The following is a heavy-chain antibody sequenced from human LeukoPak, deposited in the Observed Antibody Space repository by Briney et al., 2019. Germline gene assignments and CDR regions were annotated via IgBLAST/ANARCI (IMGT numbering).Heavy chain of an antibody. Sequence: GASVKVSCKASGGTFNSHVISWVRQAPGQGLEWMGGFIPIFGTATYAQKFQGRVTITADESTSTAYMELSSLRSEDTAVYYCARDLSGSYPNWFDPWGQGTLVTVSS. V-gene: IGHV1-69*01. D-gene: IGHD1-26*01. J-gene: IGHJ5*02. CDR2: FIPIFGTA. CDR3: ARDLSGSYPNWFDP. CDR1: GGTFNSHV.